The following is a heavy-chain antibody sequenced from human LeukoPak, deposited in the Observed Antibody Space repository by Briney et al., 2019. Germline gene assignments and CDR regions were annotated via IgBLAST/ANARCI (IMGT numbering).Heavy chain of an antibody. J-gene: IGHJ6*02. CDR2: IYYSGST. D-gene: IGHD3-22*01. V-gene: IGHV4-59*08. Sequence: SETLSLTCTVSGGSTSSYYWSWIRQPPGKGLEWIGYIYYSGSTNYNPSLKSRVTISVDTSKNQFSLKLSSVTAADTAVYYCARRGGYYDSSGLYYYYGMDVWGQGTTVTVSS. CDR3: ARRGGYYDSSGLYYYYGMDV. CDR1: GGSTSSYY.